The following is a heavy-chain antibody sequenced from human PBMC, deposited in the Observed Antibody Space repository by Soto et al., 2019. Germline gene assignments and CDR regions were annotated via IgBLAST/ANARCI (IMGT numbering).Heavy chain of an antibody. V-gene: IGHV3-48*03. Sequence: GGSLRLSCAASGFTFSSYEMNWVRQAPGKGLEWVSYISSSGSTIYYADSVKGRFTISRDNAQNSLYLQMNSLRAEDTAVYYCAGARYYDFWSGYYDYWGQGTLVTVSS. CDR1: GFTFSSYE. CDR3: AGARYYDFWSGYYDY. CDR2: ISSSGSTI. J-gene: IGHJ4*02. D-gene: IGHD3-3*01.